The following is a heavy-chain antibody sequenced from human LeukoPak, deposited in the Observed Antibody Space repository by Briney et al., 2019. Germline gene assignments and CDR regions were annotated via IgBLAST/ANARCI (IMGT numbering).Heavy chain of an antibody. D-gene: IGHD3-10*01. CDR3: ARTTMVRGTYYMDV. J-gene: IGHJ6*03. CDR1: GGSFSGYY. Sequence: SETLSLTCAVYGGSFSGYYWSWIRQPPGKGLQWIGCIHYSGSTNYNPSLKSRVTISVDTSKNQFSLKLSSVTAADTAVYYCARTTMVRGTYYMDVWGKGTTVTISS. V-gene: IGHV4-59*01. CDR2: IHYSGST.